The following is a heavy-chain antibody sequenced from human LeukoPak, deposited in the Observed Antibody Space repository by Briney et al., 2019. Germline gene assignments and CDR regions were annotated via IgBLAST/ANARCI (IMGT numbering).Heavy chain of an antibody. J-gene: IGHJ4*02. CDR3: ARDGFSIVVVPAAMPFDY. CDR2: IYHSGST. V-gene: IGHV4-38-2*02. D-gene: IGHD2-2*01. Sequence: SETLSLTCTVSGGSISSYYWGWIRQPPGKGLEWIGSIYHSGSTYYNPSLKSRVTISVDTSKNQFSLKLSSVTAADTAVYYCARDGFSIVVVPAAMPFDYWGQGTLVTVSS. CDR1: GGSISSYY.